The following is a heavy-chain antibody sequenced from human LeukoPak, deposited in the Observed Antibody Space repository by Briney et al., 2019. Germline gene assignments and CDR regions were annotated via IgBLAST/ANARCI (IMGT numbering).Heavy chain of an antibody. D-gene: IGHD6-19*01. CDR2: IYYSGST. V-gene: IGHV4-59*08. Sequence: PSETLSLTCTVSGGSISSYYWSWIRQPPGKGLEWIGYIYYSGSTNYNPSLKSRVTISVDTSKNQFSLKLSSVTAADTAVYYCARLSSGWYNYYYYGMDVWGQGTTVTVSS. CDR3: ARLSSGWYNYYYYGMDV. J-gene: IGHJ6*02. CDR1: GGSISSYY.